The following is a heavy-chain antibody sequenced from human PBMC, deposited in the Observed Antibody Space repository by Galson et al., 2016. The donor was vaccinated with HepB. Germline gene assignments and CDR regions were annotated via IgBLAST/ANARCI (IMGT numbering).Heavy chain of an antibody. CDR2: INPNTGGT. D-gene: IGHD5-24*01. Sequence: SVKVSCKASGYTFSDYSIHWLRQAPGEGPEWMGRINPNTGGTNYAQKFQGRVTMTWDTSISTAYMQLTRLRSDDTAVYYCARDYPVSIQLVSLAARLDVWGQGTTVTVSS. CDR1: GYTFSDYS. J-gene: IGHJ6*02. CDR3: ARDYPVSIQLVSLAARLDV. V-gene: IGHV1-2*06.